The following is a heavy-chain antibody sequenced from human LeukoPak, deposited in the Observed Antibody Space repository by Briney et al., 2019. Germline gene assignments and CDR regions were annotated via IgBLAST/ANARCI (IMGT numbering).Heavy chain of an antibody. D-gene: IGHD6-6*01. V-gene: IGHV3-33*01. J-gene: IGHJ4*02. Sequence: GRSLRLSCAASGFTFSSYGMHWVRQAPGKGLEWVAVIWYDGSNKYYADSVKGRFTISRDNPKNTLYLRMNSLRAEDTAVYYCARAWDTAAPYYFDYWGQGTLVTVSS. CDR1: GFTFSSYG. CDR3: ARAWDTAAPYYFDY. CDR2: IWYDGSNK.